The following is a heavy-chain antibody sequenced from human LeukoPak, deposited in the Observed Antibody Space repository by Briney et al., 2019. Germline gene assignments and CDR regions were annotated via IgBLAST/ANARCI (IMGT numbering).Heavy chain of an antibody. CDR1: GGSFSGYY. Sequence: TSETLSLTCAVYGGSFSGYYWSWIRQPPGKGLEWIGEINHSGSTNYNPSLKSRVTISVDTSKNQFSLKLSSVTAADTAVYYCARRSGYYYDSSGRHPLDYWGQGTLVTVSS. J-gene: IGHJ4*02. V-gene: IGHV4-34*01. D-gene: IGHD3-22*01. CDR3: ARRSGYYYDSSGRHPLDY. CDR2: INHSGST.